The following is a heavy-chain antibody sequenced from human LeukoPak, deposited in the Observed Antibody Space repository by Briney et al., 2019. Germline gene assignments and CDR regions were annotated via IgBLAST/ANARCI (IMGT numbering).Heavy chain of an antibody. CDR1: GGSLTSPTYY. CDR2: LFSSGSA. D-gene: IGHD3-3*01. Sequence: SETLSLTCTVSGGSLTSPTYYQWSWIRQPPGRGLELIGSLFSSGSAKFNPSLTSRVTMSLDTSQNQFSLKLSSVTAEDSAMYHCARFKSGGFYYFDSWGQGILVIVSS. V-gene: IGHV4-61*01. J-gene: IGHJ4*02. CDR3: ARFKSGGFYYFDS.